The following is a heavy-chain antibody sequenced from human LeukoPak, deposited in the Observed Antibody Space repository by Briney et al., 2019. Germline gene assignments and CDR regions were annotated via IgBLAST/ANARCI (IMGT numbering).Heavy chain of an antibody. V-gene: IGHV3-66*01. CDR1: GFTVSSNY. Sequence: GGSLRLSWAASGFTVSSNYMSWVRQAPGKGLEWVSVIYSGGSTYYADSVRGRFTISRDNSKNTLYLQMNSLRAEDTAVYYCARALGDSSGYYDYWGQGTLVTVSS. J-gene: IGHJ4*02. CDR3: ARALGDSSGYYDY. D-gene: IGHD3-22*01. CDR2: IYSGGST.